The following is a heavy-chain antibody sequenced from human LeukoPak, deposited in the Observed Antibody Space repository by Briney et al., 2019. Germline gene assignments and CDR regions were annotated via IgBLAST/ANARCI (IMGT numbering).Heavy chain of an antibody. V-gene: IGHV1-18*01. Sequence: ASVKVSCKASGGTFSSYGISWVRQTPGQGLEWMGWISAYNGNTNYAQKLQGRVTMTTDTSTSTAYMELRSLRSDDTAVYYCARAGGNYYGSGSSKSPFDYWGQGTLVTVSS. J-gene: IGHJ4*02. CDR2: ISAYNGNT. CDR1: GGTFSSYG. D-gene: IGHD3-10*01. CDR3: ARAGGNYYGSGSSKSPFDY.